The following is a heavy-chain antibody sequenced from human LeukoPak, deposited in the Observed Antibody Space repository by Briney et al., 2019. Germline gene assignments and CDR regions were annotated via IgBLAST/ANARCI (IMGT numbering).Heavy chain of an antibody. CDR2: INQSGNT. D-gene: IGHD1-26*01. V-gene: IGHV4-34*01. Sequence: SETLSLTCAVYGGSLSGYYWSWIRQPPGKGLEWIGEINQSGNTNYNPSLKSRVTMSVDTSKNHFYLRLSSVTAAGTAVYYCARQGSGTSYYYYTFPYWGQGTLVTVSS. CDR3: ARQGSGTSYYYYTFPY. J-gene: IGHJ4*02. CDR1: GGSLSGYY.